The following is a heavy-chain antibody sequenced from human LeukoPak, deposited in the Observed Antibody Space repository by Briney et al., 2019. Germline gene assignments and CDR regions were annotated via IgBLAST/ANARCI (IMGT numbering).Heavy chain of an antibody. V-gene: IGHV3-15*01. J-gene: IGHJ4*02. Sequence: GESLRLSCVLSGLTFSDAWMSWVRQAPGKGLEWVGRIRNDRITDYAAPVQGRFSISRDNSKNTIYLQMSSLRTEDTGMYFCTWMATIFTVDYWGQGTLVTVSS. CDR1: GLTFSDAW. CDR3: TWMATIFTVDY. D-gene: IGHD5-12*01. CDR2: IRNDRIT.